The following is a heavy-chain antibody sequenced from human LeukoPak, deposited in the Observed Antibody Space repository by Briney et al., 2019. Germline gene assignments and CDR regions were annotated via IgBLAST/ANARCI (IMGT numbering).Heavy chain of an antibody. CDR1: GGSISSSSYY. V-gene: IGHV4-61*10. CDR3: ARGIGDGYNDGRYYYYYMDV. J-gene: IGHJ6*03. CDR2: IYSSGST. Sequence: SETLSLTCTVSGGSISSSSYYWGWIRQPAGKGLEWIGLIYSSGSTSYNPSLKSRVTMSVDTSKKQFSLRLSSVTAADTAVYYCARGIGDGYNDGRYYYYYMDVWGKGTTVTISS. D-gene: IGHD5-24*01.